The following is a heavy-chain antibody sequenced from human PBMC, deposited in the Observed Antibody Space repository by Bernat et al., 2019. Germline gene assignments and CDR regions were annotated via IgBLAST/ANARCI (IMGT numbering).Heavy chain of an antibody. CDR3: ARDAIVYSSSSRYYYGMDV. CDR2: IWYDGSNK. V-gene: IGHV3-33*01. J-gene: IGHJ6*02. D-gene: IGHD6-13*01. CDR1: GFTFSSYG. Sequence: QVQLVESGGGVVQPGRSLRLSCAASGFTFSSYGMHWVRQAPGKGLEWVAVIWYDGSNKYYADSVKGRFTISRDNSKNTLYLQMNSLRAEDTAVYYCARDAIVYSSSSRYYYGMDVWGQGTTVTVS.